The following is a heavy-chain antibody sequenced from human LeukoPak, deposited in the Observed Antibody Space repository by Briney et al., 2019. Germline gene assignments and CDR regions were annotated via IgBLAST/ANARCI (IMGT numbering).Heavy chain of an antibody. CDR2: IYSGGNT. D-gene: IGHD2-2*01. V-gene: IGHV3-66*01. Sequence: GGSLRLSCAASGFTVSSSYMTWVRQAPGKGLEWVSVIYSGGNTYYADSVKGRFTISRDNAKNSLYLQMNSLRAEDTAVYYCARDTGSPEYCSSTSCYYYYYGMDVWGQGTTVTVSS. J-gene: IGHJ6*02. CDR1: GFTVSSSY. CDR3: ARDTGSPEYCSSTSCYYYYYGMDV.